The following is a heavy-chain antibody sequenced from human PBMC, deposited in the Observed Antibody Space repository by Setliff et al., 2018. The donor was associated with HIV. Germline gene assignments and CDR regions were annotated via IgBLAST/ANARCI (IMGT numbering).Heavy chain of an antibody. CDR2: MNPNNGNT. CDR1: GYTFTNYD. CDR3: ARGLSDYYYESGSFPILDY. V-gene: IGHV1-8*01. J-gene: IGHJ4*02. Sequence: ASVKVSCKASGYTFTNYDINWVRQATGQGLEWMGWMNPNNGNTGYSQKFQGRVTMTRNTSTSTAYTEVSSLRSEDTAVYYCARGLSDYYYESGSFPILDYWGQGTLVTVSS. D-gene: IGHD3-10*01.